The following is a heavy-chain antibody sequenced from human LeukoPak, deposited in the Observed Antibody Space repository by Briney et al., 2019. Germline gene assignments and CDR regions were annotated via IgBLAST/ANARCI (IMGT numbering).Heavy chain of an antibody. Sequence: GGSLRLSCAASGFTFSSYSMNWVRQAPGKGLEWVSVIYSGGSTYYADSVKGRFTISRDNSKNTLYLQMNSLRAEDTAVYYCARGIAVAVDYWGQGTLVTVSS. CDR2: IYSGGST. V-gene: IGHV3-53*01. CDR1: GFTFSSYS. CDR3: ARGIAVAVDY. D-gene: IGHD6-19*01. J-gene: IGHJ4*02.